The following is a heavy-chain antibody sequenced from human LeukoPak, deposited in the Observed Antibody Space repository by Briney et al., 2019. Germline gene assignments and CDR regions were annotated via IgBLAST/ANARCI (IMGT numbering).Heavy chain of an antibody. CDR1: GFTFSSYA. CDR3: AKAVAGHSYGCDY. D-gene: IGHD5-18*01. J-gene: IGHJ4*02. CDR2: ISGSGGST. Sequence: GGSLRLSCAASGFTFSSYAMSWVRQAPGQGLEWVSAISGSGGSTYYADSVKGRFTISRDNSKNTLYLQMNSLRDEDTAVYYCAKAVAGHSYGCDYWGQGTLVTVSS. V-gene: IGHV3-23*01.